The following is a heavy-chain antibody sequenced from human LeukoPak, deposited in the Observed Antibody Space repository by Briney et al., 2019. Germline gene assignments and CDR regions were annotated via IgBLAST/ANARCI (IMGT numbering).Heavy chain of an antibody. CDR2: IRSKAYGGTT. Sequence: GGSLRLSCTASGFTFGDYAMSWVRQAPGKGLEWVGFIRSKAYGGTTEYAASEKGRFTISRDDSKSIAYLQMNSLKTEDTAVYYCTRDSVGIVVVGDAFDIWGQGTMVTVSS. CDR3: TRDSVGIVVVGDAFDI. V-gene: IGHV3-49*04. CDR1: GFTFGDYA. J-gene: IGHJ3*02. D-gene: IGHD2-21*01.